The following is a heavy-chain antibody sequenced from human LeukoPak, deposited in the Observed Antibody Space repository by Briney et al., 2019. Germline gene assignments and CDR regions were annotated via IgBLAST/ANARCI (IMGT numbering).Heavy chain of an antibody. D-gene: IGHD5-12*01. J-gene: IGHJ4*02. Sequence: MASETLSLTCTVSGGSISSYYWSWLRQPPGKGLEWIGYIYYSGSSNYNPSLKSRVTISVDTSKNQFSLKLRSVTAADTAVYYCARVSGYDWESFYDYWGQGTLVTVSS. CDR3: ARVSGYDWESFYDY. CDR2: IYYSGSS. V-gene: IGHV4-59*01. CDR1: GGSISSYY.